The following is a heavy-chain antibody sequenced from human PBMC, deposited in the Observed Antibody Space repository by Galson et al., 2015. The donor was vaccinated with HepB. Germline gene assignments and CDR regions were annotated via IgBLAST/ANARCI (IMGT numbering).Heavy chain of an antibody. CDR1: GFTFDDNA. V-gene: IGHV3-9*01. D-gene: IGHD4-23*01. Sequence: SLRLSCAASGFTFDDNAMHWVRQAPGKGLEWVSGISWNSDKIDYADSVKGRFTISRDNAKNSLYLQMNSLRTEDTALYYCAKDFDYGGNPSRFDYWGQGTLVTVSS. J-gene: IGHJ4*02. CDR3: AKDFDYGGNPSRFDY. CDR2: ISWNSDKI.